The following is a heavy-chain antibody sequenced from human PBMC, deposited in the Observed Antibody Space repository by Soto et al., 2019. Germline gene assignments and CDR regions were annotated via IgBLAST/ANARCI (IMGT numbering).Heavy chain of an antibody. J-gene: IGHJ4*02. D-gene: IGHD6-13*01. CDR2: ISTNSRYT. Sequence: GGSLRLSCAASGFTLSDYYMTWIRQAPGKGLEWISYISTNSRYTKYADSVKGRFTISRDDAKNSLYLQMNSLRVEDTAVYYCAYSSTPFDYWGQGTLVTVSS. CDR1: GFTLSDYY. V-gene: IGHV3-11*03. CDR3: AYSSTPFDY.